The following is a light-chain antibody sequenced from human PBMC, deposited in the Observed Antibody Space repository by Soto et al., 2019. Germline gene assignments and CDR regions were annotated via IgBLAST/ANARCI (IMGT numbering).Light chain of an antibody. CDR1: QSVSSK. CDR2: GVS. V-gene: IGKV3-15*01. J-gene: IGKJ2*01. Sequence: EILMTQSPATVSVSPGERATLSCRASQSVSSKLAWFQQKPGQAPSLLIYGVSTRATGVPVRFSGSGSGTEFTLTINSLQSEDFAVYYCQQYNNWPHTFGQGTKVDIK. CDR3: QQYNNWPHT.